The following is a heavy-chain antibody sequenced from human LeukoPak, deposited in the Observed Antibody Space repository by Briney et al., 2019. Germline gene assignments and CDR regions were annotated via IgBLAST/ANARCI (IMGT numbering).Heavy chain of an antibody. J-gene: IGHJ6*02. CDR2: IYYSGST. Sequence: SETLSLTCTVSGGSISSYYWSWIRQPPGKGLEWIGYIYYSGSTNYNPSLKSRVTISVDTSKNQFSLKLSSVTAADTAVYYCARVRNYDYYGMDVWGQGTTVTVSS. CDR1: GGSISSYY. CDR3: ARVRNYDYYGMDV. V-gene: IGHV4-59*01.